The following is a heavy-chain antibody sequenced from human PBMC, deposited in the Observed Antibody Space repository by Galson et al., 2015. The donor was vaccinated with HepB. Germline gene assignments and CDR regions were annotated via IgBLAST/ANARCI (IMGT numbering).Heavy chain of an antibody. CDR2: INDSGST. CDR1: GGSFSRFY. D-gene: IGHD3-10*01. CDR3: ARSSGPGSYVPRHGMDV. J-gene: IGHJ6*01. Sequence: TLSLTCEASGGSFSRFYCSWIRQTPGAGLEWIGDINDSGSTGINPSLRSRVALSVDMSKSQFSLRVNSLTAADTAVYYCARSSGPGSYVPRHGMDVWGQGSAVTVSS. V-gene: IGHV4-34*01.